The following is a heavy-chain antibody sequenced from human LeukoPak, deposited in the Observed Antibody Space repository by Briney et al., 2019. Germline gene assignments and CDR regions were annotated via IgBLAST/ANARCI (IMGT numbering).Heavy chain of an antibody. J-gene: IGHJ6*02. Sequence: SETLSLTCTVSGGSFSSYCWSWIRQPTGKGLEWIGYICYSGSTNYNPSLKSRVTISVDTSKNQFSLKLSSVTAADTAVYYCAREGRAGYCSSTSCSNGMDVWGQGTTVTVSS. CDR2: ICYSGST. D-gene: IGHD2-2*01. V-gene: IGHV4-59*12. CDR3: AREGRAGYCSSTSCSNGMDV. CDR1: GGSFSSYC.